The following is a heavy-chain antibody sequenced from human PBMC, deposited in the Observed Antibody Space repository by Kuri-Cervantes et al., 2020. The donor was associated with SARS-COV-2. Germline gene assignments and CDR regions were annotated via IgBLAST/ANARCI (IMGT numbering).Heavy chain of an antibody. V-gene: IGHV3-30*02. D-gene: IGHD3-10*01. CDR1: GFTFSNYG. CDR3: AARLQGALDY. Sequence: GGSRRLSCAASGFTFSNYGMHWVRQAPGKGLEWVAFIRYDETKKFYADSVKGRFTISRDNAKNSLYLQMNSLRAEDTAVYYCAARLQGALDYWGQVTLATVSS. J-gene: IGHJ4*02. CDR2: IRYDETKK.